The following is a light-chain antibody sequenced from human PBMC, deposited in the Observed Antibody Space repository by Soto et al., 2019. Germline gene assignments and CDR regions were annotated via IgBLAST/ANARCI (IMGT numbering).Light chain of an antibody. J-gene: IGKJ4*01. V-gene: IGKV3-15*01. Sequence: EIVMTQSPATLSVSPGERATLSCRASQSVGSNLAWYQQKPGQAPRLLIYGASTRATGIPARFSGSGSGTEFTLTISSLQSEDFAIYYCQQYGDWPLTFGGGAKVEIE. CDR2: GAS. CDR3: QQYGDWPLT. CDR1: QSVGSN.